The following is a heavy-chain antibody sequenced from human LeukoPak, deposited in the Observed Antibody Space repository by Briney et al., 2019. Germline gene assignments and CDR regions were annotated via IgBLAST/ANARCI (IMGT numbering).Heavy chain of an antibody. D-gene: IGHD3-22*01. CDR3: ARDYSSHYYDSSGYYTL. Sequence: PGKSLRLSCAASGFTFSSYGMHWVRQAPGQGRVWVSRINSDGSSTSYADSVKGRFTISRDNAQKTLYLQMNSLRAQDTAMYYCARDYSSHYYDSSGYYTLWGQGTLVTVSS. J-gene: IGHJ4*02. CDR2: INSDGSST. V-gene: IGHV3-74*01. CDR1: GFTFSSYG.